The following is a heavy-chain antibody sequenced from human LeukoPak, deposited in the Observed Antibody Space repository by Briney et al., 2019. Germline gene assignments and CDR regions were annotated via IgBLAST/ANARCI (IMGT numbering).Heavy chain of an antibody. V-gene: IGHV4-61*01. D-gene: IGHD3-16*01. CDR3: ARVGRHGMDV. Sequence: PSETLSLTCTVSGGSVSSGSYYWSWIRQPPGKGLEWTGYIYYSGSTNYNPSLKSRVTISVDTSKNQFSLKLSSVTAADTAVYYCARVGRHGMDVWGQGTTVTVSS. CDR2: IYYSGST. J-gene: IGHJ6*02. CDR1: GGSVSSGSYY.